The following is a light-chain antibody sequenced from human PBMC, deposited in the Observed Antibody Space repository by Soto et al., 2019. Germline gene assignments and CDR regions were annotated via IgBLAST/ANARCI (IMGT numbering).Light chain of an antibody. J-gene: IGKJ4*01. CDR2: DAT. V-gene: IGKV3-11*01. Sequence: EIVLTQSPATLSLSPGERATLSCRASQSVTWYLAWYQQKPGQAPRLLIYDATNRATGIPARFSGSGSGTDFTLTLSSLEPEDFAVYSCQQRTNWLTFGGGTRVEI. CDR3: QQRTNWLT. CDR1: QSVTWY.